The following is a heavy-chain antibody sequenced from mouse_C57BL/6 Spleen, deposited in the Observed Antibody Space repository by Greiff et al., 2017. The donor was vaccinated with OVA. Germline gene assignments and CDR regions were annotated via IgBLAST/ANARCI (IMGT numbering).Heavy chain of an antibody. J-gene: IGHJ4*01. D-gene: IGHD2-1*01. Sequence: QVQLKQPGAELVKPGASVKLSCKASGYTFTSYWMHWVKQRPGRGLEWIGRIDPNSGGTKYNEKFKSKATLTVDKPSSTAYMQLSSLTSEDSAVYYCAREDAYGNYGAMDYWGQGTSVTVSS. CDR3: AREDAYGNYGAMDY. CDR2: IDPNSGGT. CDR1: GYTFTSYW. V-gene: IGHV1-72*01.